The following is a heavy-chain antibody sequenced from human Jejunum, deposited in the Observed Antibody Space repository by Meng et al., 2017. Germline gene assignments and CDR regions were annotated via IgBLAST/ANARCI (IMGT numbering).Heavy chain of an antibody. CDR1: GFTFSNCA. CDR2: ISYDGTNK. CDR3: ARDHKSEASANMDH. V-gene: IGHV3-30*04. Sequence: GESLKISCAASGFTFSNCAIHWVRQAPGKGLEWVAVISYDGTNKNYADSVKGRFTISRDNSKNTLYLQMNSLRAEDTAVSHCARDHKSEASANMDHWGQGTLVTVSS. J-gene: IGHJ4*02.